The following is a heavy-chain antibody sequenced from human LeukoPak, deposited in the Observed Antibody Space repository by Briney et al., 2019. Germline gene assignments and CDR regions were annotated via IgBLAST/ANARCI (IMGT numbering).Heavy chain of an antibody. V-gene: IGHV4-39*07. CDR2: IYYSGST. CDR1: GGSISSSSYY. D-gene: IGHD3-10*01. Sequence: PSETLSLTCTVSGGSISSSSYYWGWIRQPPGKGLEWIGSIYYSGSTYYNPSLKSRVTISVDTSKNQFSLKLSSVTAADTAVYYCASIFGRFGDRYFDYWGQGTLVTVSS. CDR3: ASIFGRFGDRYFDY. J-gene: IGHJ4*02.